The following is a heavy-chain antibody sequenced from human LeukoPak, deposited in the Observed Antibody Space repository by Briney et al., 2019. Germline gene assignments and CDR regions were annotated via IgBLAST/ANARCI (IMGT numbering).Heavy chain of an antibody. Sequence: SETLSLTCTVSGGSISSSSYYWGWIRQPPGKGLEWIGSIYYSGSTYYNPSLKSRVTISVDTSKNQFSLKLSSVTAADTAVYYCARHPNTMFTSPPHLEFDYWGQGTLVTISS. CDR3: ARHPNTMFTSPPHLEFDY. CDR2: IYYSGST. CDR1: GGSISSSSYY. D-gene: IGHD3-10*02. J-gene: IGHJ4*02. V-gene: IGHV4-39*01.